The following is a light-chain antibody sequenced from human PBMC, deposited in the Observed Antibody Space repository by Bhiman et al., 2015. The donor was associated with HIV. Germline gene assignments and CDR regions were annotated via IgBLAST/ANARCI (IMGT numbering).Light chain of an antibody. CDR2: QDN. CDR3: QAWDSITGV. J-gene: IGLJ1*01. Sequence: SYELTQPPSVSVSPGQTATITCSGDALPQQFSYWYQQKPGQSPVLVIYQDNKRPSGIPERFSGSNSGNTATLTISGTQAMDEADYYCQAWDSITGVFGTGTKVTVL. CDR1: ALPQQF. V-gene: IGLV3-1*01.